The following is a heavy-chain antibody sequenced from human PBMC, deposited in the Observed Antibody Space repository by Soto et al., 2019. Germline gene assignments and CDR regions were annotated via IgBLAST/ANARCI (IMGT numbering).Heavy chain of an antibody. CDR1: GFTFSSYA. Sequence: QVQLVESGGGVVKPGRSLRLSCAASGFTFSSYAMHWVRQAPGKGLEWVAVISYDGSNKYYADSVKGRFTISRDNSKNTLYLQMNSLRAEDTDVYYCARDETKRGEAGSIDAFDIWGQGTMVTVSS. D-gene: IGHD3-16*01. V-gene: IGHV3-30-3*01. J-gene: IGHJ3*02. CDR3: ARDETKRGEAGSIDAFDI. CDR2: ISYDGSNK.